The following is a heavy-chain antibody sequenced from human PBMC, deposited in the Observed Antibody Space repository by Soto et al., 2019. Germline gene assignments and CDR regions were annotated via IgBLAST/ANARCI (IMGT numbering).Heavy chain of an antibody. Sequence: QVQLVQSGAEVKKPGSSVKVSCKASGGTFSSYTISWVRQAPGQGLEWMGRIIPILGIANYEQKFQGRVTITADKSTSTAYMELSSLRSEDTAVYYCAKHITMVRGVLRDDAFDIWGQGTMVTVSS. J-gene: IGHJ3*02. V-gene: IGHV1-69*02. CDR2: IIPILGIA. CDR1: GGTFSSYT. CDR3: AKHITMVRGVLRDDAFDI. D-gene: IGHD3-10*01.